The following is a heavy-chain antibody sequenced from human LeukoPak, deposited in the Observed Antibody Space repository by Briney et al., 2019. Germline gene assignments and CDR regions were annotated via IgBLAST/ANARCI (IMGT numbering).Heavy chain of an antibody. J-gene: IGHJ4*02. D-gene: IGHD1-26*01. CDR2: ICSSTTYI. CDR3: ARVPGEMGATLAYLDS. CDR1: GVTFSSYA. Sequence: GGSLRLSCAASGVTFSSYAMSWVRQAPGKGLEWVASICSSTTYIYYAGPVKGRFTISRDNAKNLVYLEMNSLRAEDTAVYYCARVPGEMGATLAYLDSWGQGTLVIVSS. V-gene: IGHV3-21*01.